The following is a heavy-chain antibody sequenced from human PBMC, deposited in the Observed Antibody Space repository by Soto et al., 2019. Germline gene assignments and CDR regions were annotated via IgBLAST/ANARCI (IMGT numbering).Heavy chain of an antibody. CDR1: GYTFTSYG. Sequence: QVQLVQSGAEVKKPGASVKVSCKASGYTFTSYGISWVRQAPGQGLEWMGWISAYNGNTNYAQKLQGRVTMTTDKSTSTAYMELRSLRSDDTAVYYCARRYCSGGSCWVGYYYYGMDVWGQGTTVTVSS. CDR2: ISAYNGNT. J-gene: IGHJ6*02. D-gene: IGHD2-15*01. CDR3: ARRYCSGGSCWVGYYYYGMDV. V-gene: IGHV1-18*01.